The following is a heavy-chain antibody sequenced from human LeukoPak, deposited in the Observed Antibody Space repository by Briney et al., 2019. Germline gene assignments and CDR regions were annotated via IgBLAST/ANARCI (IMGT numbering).Heavy chain of an antibody. J-gene: IGHJ4*02. CDR1: GYNFTNYW. D-gene: IGHD2-15*01. CDR2: IYPGDSDT. V-gene: IGHV5-51*01. Sequence: GESLKISCKGSGYNFTNYWIGWERQMPGKGLEWMGIIYPGDSDTRYSPSFQGQVTISADKSIRTAYLQWSSLKASDTAMYYCARSSVEVAAQIDYWGQGTLVTVSS. CDR3: ARSSVEVAAQIDY.